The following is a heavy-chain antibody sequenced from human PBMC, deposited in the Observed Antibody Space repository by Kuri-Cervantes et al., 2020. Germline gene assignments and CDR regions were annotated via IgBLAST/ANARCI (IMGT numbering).Heavy chain of an antibody. D-gene: IGHD4-17*01. CDR3: ARGHHDCGDNGAFDY. V-gene: IGHV1-2*04. J-gene: IGHJ4*02. Sequence: ASVKVSCKASGYTFTGYYMHWVRQAPGQGLEWMGWINPNSGGTNYAQKFQGWVTMTRDTSISTAYMELSRLRGDDTALYYCARGHHDCGDNGAFDYWGQGTLVTVSS. CDR1: GYTFTGYY. CDR2: INPNSGGT.